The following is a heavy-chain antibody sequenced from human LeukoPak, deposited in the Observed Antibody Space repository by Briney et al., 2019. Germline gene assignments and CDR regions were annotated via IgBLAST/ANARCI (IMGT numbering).Heavy chain of an antibody. J-gene: IGHJ3*02. CDR3: ARDGLGSSALGAFDI. D-gene: IGHD6-19*01. V-gene: IGHV1-69*04. CDR2: IIPTLGIA. CDR1: GGTFSSYA. Sequence: ASVKVSCKASGGTFSSYAISWVRQAPGRGLEWMGRIIPTLGIANYAQKFQGRVTITADKSTSTAYMELSSLRSEDTAVYYCARDGLGSSALGAFDIWGQGTMVTVSS.